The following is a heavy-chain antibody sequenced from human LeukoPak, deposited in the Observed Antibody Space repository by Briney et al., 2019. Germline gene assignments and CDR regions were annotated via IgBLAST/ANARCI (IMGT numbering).Heavy chain of an antibody. CDR3: ARWSGSVTARNYYYYMDV. V-gene: IGHV4-4*07. CDR1: GGSISSYY. Sequence: PSETLSLTCTVSGGSISSYYWGWIRQPAGKGLEWIGRIYTSGSTNYNPSLKSRVTMSVDTSKNQFSLNLSSVTAADTAVYYCARWSGSVTARNYYYYMDVWGEGTTVTVSS. D-gene: IGHD6-6*01. CDR2: IYTSGST. J-gene: IGHJ6*03.